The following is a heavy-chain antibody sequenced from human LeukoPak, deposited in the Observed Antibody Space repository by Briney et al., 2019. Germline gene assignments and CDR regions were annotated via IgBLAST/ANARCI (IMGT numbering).Heavy chain of an antibody. CDR1: GFTFSNSA. J-gene: IGHJ6*03. V-gene: IGHV3-23*01. CDR2: ISGSGGNT. CDR3: ATAANSSGWYNYYYYYYYMDV. D-gene: IGHD6-19*01. Sequence: GGSLRLSCAASGFTFSNSAMNWVRQAPGKGLEWVSAISGSGGNTYYPNSVKGRFTISRDNSRNTLYLQMNSLRAEDTAVYYCATAANSSGWYNYYYYYYYMDVWGKGTTVTVSS.